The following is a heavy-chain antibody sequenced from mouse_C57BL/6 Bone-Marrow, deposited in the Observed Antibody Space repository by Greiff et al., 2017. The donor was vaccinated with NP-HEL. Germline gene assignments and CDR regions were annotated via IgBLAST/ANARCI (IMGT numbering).Heavy chain of an antibody. J-gene: IGHJ4*01. D-gene: IGHD1-1*01. CDR2: ISSGGSYT. CDR1: GFTFSSYG. Sequence: EVQGVESGGDLVKPGGSLKLSCAASGFTFSSYGMSWVRQTPDKRLEWVATISSGGSYTYYPDSVKGRFTISRDNAKNTLYLQMSSLKSEDTAMYYCARHSPYSSSFYYAMDYGGQGTSVTVSS. CDR3: ARHSPYSSSFYYAMDY. V-gene: IGHV5-6*01.